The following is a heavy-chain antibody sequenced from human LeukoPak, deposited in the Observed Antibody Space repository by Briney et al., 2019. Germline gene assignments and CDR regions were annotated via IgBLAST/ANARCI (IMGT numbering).Heavy chain of an antibody. D-gene: IGHD6-13*01. J-gene: IGHJ4*02. V-gene: IGHV4-59*01. CDR1: GDFITAYY. Sequence: SETLSLTCTVSGDFITAYYWSWIRQPPGKGLEWIGYVYYTGSTEYNPSLRSRVTISLEMSKQQFSLTLTSVTAADTAVYYCASLDSAAAARGYWGQGTLVTVSS. CDR2: VYYTGST. CDR3: ASLDSAAAARGY.